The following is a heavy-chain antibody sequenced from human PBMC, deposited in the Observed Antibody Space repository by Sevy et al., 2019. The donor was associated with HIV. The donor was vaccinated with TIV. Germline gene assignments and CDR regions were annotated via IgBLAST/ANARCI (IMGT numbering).Heavy chain of an antibody. V-gene: IGHV3-9*01. CDR2: ITWHSYNI. CDR1: GFNFDDYA. CDR3: ARSRASYYGMDV. J-gene: IGHJ6*02. D-gene: IGHD6-6*01. Sequence: GGSLRLSCAASGFNFDDYAMHWVRQPPGKGLEWVSGITWHSYNIGYADSVKGRFTISRDNAKNSLYLQMNSLRTEDTALYYCARSRASYYGMDVWGQGTTVTVSS.